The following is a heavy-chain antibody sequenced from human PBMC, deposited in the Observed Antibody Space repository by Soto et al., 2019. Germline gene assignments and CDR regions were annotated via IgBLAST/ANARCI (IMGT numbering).Heavy chain of an antibody. CDR1: GGSISSSSYY. CDR2: LYYSGST. J-gene: IGHJ4*01. D-gene: IGHD1-26*01. V-gene: IGHV4-39*01. CDR3: ARHLRSSPFTATTSPLDY. Sequence: QLQLQESGPGLVKPSETLSLTCTVSGGSISSSSYYWGWIRQPPGKGLEWIGSLYYSGSTYYNPSLKSRVMIFADASKYQYTLKLSLLTGAATALYYFARHLRSSPFTATTSPLDYWGHGTLVNVAA.